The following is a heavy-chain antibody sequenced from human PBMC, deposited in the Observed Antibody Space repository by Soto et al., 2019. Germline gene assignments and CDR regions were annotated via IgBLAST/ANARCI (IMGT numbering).Heavy chain of an antibody. V-gene: IGHV1-18*01. Sequence: CASVKVSCKASGYTFTSYGISWVRQAPGQGLEWMGWISAYNGNTNYAQKLQGRVTMTTDTSTSTAYMELRSLRSDDTAVYYCARSLITMIVVVPDAFDIWGQGTMVTVS. CDR2: ISAYNGNT. J-gene: IGHJ3*02. CDR1: GYTFTSYG. CDR3: ARSLITMIVVVPDAFDI. D-gene: IGHD3-22*01.